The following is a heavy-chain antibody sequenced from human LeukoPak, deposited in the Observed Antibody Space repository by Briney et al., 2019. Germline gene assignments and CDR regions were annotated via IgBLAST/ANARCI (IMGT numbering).Heavy chain of an antibody. D-gene: IGHD3-10*01. CDR2: IYTSGST. CDR3: ARGYGSGSYWGY. V-gene: IGHV4-61*02. J-gene: IGHJ4*02. Sequence: SQTLSLTCTVSGSSISSGSYYWSWIRQPAGKGLEWIGRIYTSGSTNYNPSLKSRVTISVDTSKNQFSLKLSSVTAADTAVYYCARGYGSGSYWGYWGQGTLVTVSS. CDR1: GSSISSGSYY.